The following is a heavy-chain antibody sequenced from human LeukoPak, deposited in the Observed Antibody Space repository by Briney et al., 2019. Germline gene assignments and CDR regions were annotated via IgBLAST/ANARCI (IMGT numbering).Heavy chain of an antibody. CDR3: ATRKTLPLEAYSDL. V-gene: IGHV4-34*01. CDR2: INHSGST. J-gene: IGHJ2*01. CDR1: GGSFSGYY. Sequence: PSETLSLTCAVYGGSFSGYYWSWIRQPPGKGLEWIGEINHSGSTNYNPSLKSRVTISVDTSKNQFSLKLTSVTAADTAVYYCATRKTLPLEAYSDLWGRGTLVTVSS.